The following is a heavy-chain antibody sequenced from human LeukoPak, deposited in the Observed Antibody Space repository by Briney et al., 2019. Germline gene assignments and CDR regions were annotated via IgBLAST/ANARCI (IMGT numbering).Heavy chain of an antibody. J-gene: IGHJ4*02. CDR3: TTDQGRYCGGDCSVDY. D-gene: IGHD2-21*02. CDR2: IKSKTNGGTT. V-gene: IGHV3-15*01. CDR1: GFTFINAW. Sequence: GGSLRLSCAASGFTFINAWMSWVRQVPGKGLEWVGRIKSKTNGGTTDYAAPVKGRFTISRDDSKDTLYLQMNSLKTEDTAVYYCTTDQGRYCGGDCSVDYWGQGTLVTVSS.